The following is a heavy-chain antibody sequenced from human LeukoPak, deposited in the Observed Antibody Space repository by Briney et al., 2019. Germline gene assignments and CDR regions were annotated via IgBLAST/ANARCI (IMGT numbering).Heavy chain of an antibody. CDR1: GFTFDDYA. CDR2: ISWNSGSI. D-gene: IGHD5-12*01. J-gene: IGHJ6*02. CDR3: AKDLLVATFRNYYGMDV. Sequence: PGGSLTLSCAASGFTFDDYAMHWVRQAPGKGLEWVSGISWNSGSIGYADSVKGRFTISRDNSKNTLYLQMNSLRAEDTAVYYCAKDLLVATFRNYYGMDVWGQGTTVTVSS. V-gene: IGHV3-9*01.